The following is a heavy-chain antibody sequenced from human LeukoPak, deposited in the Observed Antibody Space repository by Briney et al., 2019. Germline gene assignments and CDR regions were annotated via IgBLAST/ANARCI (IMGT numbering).Heavy chain of an antibody. J-gene: IGHJ4*02. CDR3: AKKKGTYDSSGCFDY. Sequence: PGGSLRLSCAASGFTFSSYAMSWVRQAPGKGLEWVSIFSGSGDSTYYGESVKGRFTISRDNSKNTLYLQMNSLRAEDTAVYYCAKKKGTYDSSGCFDYWGQGTLVTVSS. CDR1: GFTFSSYA. CDR2: FSGSGDST. D-gene: IGHD3-22*01. V-gene: IGHV3-23*01.